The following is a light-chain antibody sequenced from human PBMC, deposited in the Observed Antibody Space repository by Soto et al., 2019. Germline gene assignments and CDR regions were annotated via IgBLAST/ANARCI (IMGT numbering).Light chain of an antibody. CDR2: GNS. CDR1: SSNIGAGYD. V-gene: IGLV1-40*01. CDR3: QSYDTRGVV. Sequence: QSVLTQPPSVSGAPGQRITISCTGSSSNIGAGYDVHWYQQLPGTAPKLLIYGNSNRPSGVPDRFSGSKSGTSASLAITGFQPEDEADYYCQSYDTRGVVFGGGTKLTVL. J-gene: IGLJ2*01.